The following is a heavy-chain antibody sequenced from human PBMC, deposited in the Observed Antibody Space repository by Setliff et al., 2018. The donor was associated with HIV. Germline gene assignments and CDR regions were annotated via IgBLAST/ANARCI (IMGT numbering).Heavy chain of an antibody. V-gene: IGHV4-38-2*01. J-gene: IGHJ4*02. CDR2: IYHNGVT. Sequence: SETLSLTCAVSGYSISSGYYWGWIRQPPGKGLEWIGSIYHNGVTYYNPSLKSRVTISVDTSQNQFSPKLSSVTAADTAIYYCARRIYGNNPYFDYWSQGTLVTVSS. CDR1: GYSISSGYY. CDR3: ARRIYGNNPYFDY. D-gene: IGHD4-17*01.